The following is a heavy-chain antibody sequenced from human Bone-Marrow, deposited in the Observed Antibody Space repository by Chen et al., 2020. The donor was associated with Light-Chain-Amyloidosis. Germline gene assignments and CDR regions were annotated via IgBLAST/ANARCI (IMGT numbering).Heavy chain of an antibody. D-gene: IGHD5-12*01. CDR3: ARRRDGYNFDY. CDR1: GYTFPNDW. Sequence: EVQLEQPGPEAKKPGESLKISCKGTGYTFPNDWIGWVRQMPGKGLGWMGVIYPDDSDARYSPSFEGQVTISADKSITTAYLQWRSLKASDTAMYYCARRRDGYNFDYWGQGTLVTVSS. V-gene: IGHV5-51*01. J-gene: IGHJ4*02. CDR2: IYPDDSDA.